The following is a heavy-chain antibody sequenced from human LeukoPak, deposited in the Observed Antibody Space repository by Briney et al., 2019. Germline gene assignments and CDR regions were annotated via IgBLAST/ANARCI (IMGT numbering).Heavy chain of an antibody. CDR1: GFTFSDFS. CDR2: ISSNSAYI. V-gene: IGHV3-21*01. J-gene: IGHJ5*02. CDR3: ARDLGGYCSSVSCSGRFDP. D-gene: IGHD2-15*01. Sequence: GGSLRLSCASSGFTFSDFSMNWVRQAPGKGLEWVSFISSNSAYIYYADSVKGRFTISRDNANNSLYLQMSSLRAEDTAVYFCARDLGGYCSSVSCSGRFDPWGQGTLVTASS.